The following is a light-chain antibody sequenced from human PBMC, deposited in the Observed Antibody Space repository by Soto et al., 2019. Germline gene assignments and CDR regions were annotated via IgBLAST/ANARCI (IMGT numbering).Light chain of an antibody. V-gene: IGLV8-61*01. J-gene: IGLJ3*02. CDR1: SGSVSTSYY. CDR3: GLSVGSGIWV. Sequence: QAVVTQEPSFSVSPGGTVTLTCGLTSGSVSTSYYPSWYQQTPGQAPRTLIYNTSTRSSGVPDRFSGSILGNKAALTITGAQADDESDYYCGLSVGSGIWVFGGGTKLTVL. CDR2: NTS.